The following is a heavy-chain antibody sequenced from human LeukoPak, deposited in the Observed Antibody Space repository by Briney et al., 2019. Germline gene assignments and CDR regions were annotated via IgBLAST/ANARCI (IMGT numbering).Heavy chain of an antibody. CDR3: AKNNGGYYRFDY. J-gene: IGHJ4*02. D-gene: IGHD3-22*01. Sequence: PGGSLRLSCVASGFTFSSYAMSWVRQAPGKGLEWVSAISGSGGSTYYADSVKGRFTIPRDNSKNTLYLQMNSLRAEDTAVYYCAKNNGGYYRFDYWGQGTLVTVSS. CDR1: GFTFSSYA. CDR2: ISGSGGST. V-gene: IGHV3-23*01.